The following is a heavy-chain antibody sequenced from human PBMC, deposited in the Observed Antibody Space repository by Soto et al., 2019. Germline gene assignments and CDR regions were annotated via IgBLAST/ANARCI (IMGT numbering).Heavy chain of an antibody. V-gene: IGHV3-30*18. Sequence: GGPLRLSCAASGFTFSSYGMHWVRQAPGKGLEWVAVISYDGSNKYYADSVKGRFTISRDNSKNTLYLQMNSLRAEDTAVYYCAKESGRDGYNTDYWGQGTLVTVSS. CDR3: AKESGRDGYNTDY. J-gene: IGHJ4*02. D-gene: IGHD5-12*01. CDR2: ISYDGSNK. CDR1: GFTFSSYG.